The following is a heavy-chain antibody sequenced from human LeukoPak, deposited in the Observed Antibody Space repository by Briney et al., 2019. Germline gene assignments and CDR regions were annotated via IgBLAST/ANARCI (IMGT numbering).Heavy chain of an antibody. CDR3: ARDPDYCGSGSYYNYWYFDL. CDR1: GYTFTSYG. CDR2: MNPNSGNT. Sequence: ASVKVSCKSSGYTFTSYGISWVRQAPGQGLEWMGWMNPNSGNTGYAQKFQGRVTMTRNTSISTAYLELSSLRSEDTAVYYCARDPDYCGSGSYYNYWYFDLWGRGTLVTVSS. D-gene: IGHD3-10*01. V-gene: IGHV1-8*02. J-gene: IGHJ2*01.